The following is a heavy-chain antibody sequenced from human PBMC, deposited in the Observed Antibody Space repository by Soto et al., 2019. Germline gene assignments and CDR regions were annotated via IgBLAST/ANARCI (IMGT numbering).Heavy chain of an antibody. CDR3: ASACVAAPGSIS. CDR2: IHAGNGDT. Sequence: QVQLVQSGAEVKKPGASVKVSCKASGYTFTYYSMHWVRQAPGQRPEWMGWIHAGNGDTRSSQKFQGRVTITRDTSASTASMELSSLRSDGTAVYYCASACVAAPGSISWGQGTLVTVSS. J-gene: IGHJ4*02. CDR1: GYTFTYYS. D-gene: IGHD6-13*01. V-gene: IGHV1-3*01.